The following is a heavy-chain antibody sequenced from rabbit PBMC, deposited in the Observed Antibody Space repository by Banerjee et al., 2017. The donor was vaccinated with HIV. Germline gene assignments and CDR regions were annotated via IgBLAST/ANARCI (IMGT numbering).Heavy chain of an antibody. CDR2: IGTGTGTS. J-gene: IGHJ4*01. D-gene: IGHD6-1*01. CDR3: ASAYSDIYFDL. CDR1: GFPFSSGYY. Sequence: QEQLEESGGGLVKPEGSLTLTCKASGFPFSSGYYMSWVRQAPGKGLEWIGCIGTGTGTSYYASWAKGRFTIAKTSSTTVTLQMTSLTAADTATYFCASAYSDIYFDLWGPGTLVTVS. V-gene: IGHV1S45*01.